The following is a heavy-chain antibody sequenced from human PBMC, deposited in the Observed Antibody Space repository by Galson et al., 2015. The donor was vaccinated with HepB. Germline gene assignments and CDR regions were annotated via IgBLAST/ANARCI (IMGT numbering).Heavy chain of an antibody. V-gene: IGHV3-15*01. CDR1: GFTFSDAW. CDR2: IKSETDGGTT. CDR3: STDRVVAGLGFDC. Sequence: LRLSCAASGFTFSDAWMSWVRQAPGKGLEWVGRIKSETDGGTTDYAAPVKGRFTISRDDSESTLYLQMNSLKTEDAAVYFCSTDRVVAGLGFDCWGQGTLVTVSS. D-gene: IGHD6-19*01. J-gene: IGHJ4*02.